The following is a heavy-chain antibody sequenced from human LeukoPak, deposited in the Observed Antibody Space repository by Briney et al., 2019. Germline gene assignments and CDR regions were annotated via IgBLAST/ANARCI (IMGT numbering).Heavy chain of an antibody. CDR1: GGSISSGGYY. CDR3: ATIRLGELSSDY. CDR2: IYHSGST. V-gene: IGHV4-30-2*01. Sequence: SETLSLTCTVSGGSISSGGYYWSWIRQPPGTGLEWIGYIYHSGSTYYNPSLKSRVTISVDRSKNQFSLKLSSVTAADTAVYYCATIRLGELSSDYWGQGTLVTVSS. J-gene: IGHJ4*02. D-gene: IGHD3-16*02.